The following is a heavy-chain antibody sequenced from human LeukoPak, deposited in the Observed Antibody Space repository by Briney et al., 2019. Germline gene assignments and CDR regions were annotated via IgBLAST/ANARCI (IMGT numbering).Heavy chain of an antibody. Sequence: SGGTLRLSCAASGFTFSSYGMSWVRQAPGKALEWVSGISGSGYTTYYADSVKGRFTISRDNSKNTLYLQMNSLRAEDTAVYYCARDMTTVGYWGQGTLVTVSS. CDR2: ISGSGYTT. D-gene: IGHD4-17*01. J-gene: IGHJ4*02. CDR3: ARDMTTVGY. V-gene: IGHV3-23*01. CDR1: GFTFSSYG.